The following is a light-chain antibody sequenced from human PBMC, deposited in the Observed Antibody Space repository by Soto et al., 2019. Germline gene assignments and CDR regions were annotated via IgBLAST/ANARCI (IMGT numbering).Light chain of an antibody. Sequence: IVLTQSRATLSLSPGERATLSCRASQSVSSYLAWYQQKPGQAPRLLIYDASNRATGIPARFSGSGSGTDVTLTISSLEPEDFAFYYCQQRSNWPSTFGQGTRLEIK. CDR2: DAS. V-gene: IGKV3-11*01. CDR1: QSVSSY. CDR3: QQRSNWPST. J-gene: IGKJ5*01.